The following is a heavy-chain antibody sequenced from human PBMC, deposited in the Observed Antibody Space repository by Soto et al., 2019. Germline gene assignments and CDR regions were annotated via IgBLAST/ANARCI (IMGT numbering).Heavy chain of an antibody. CDR1: GYTFTAYY. V-gene: IGHV1-2*02. D-gene: IGHD3-10*01. J-gene: IGHJ4*02. CDR3: ARDNYGHLDY. CDR2: VDPNRVDS. Sequence: QVHLVQSGAEVKKPGASVKVSCRPFGYTFTAYYIHWVRQAPGQGLEWMGWVDPNRVDSRKVQSFQGRVTMTRDTSTSTVYMELSWLRSDDTAVYYCARDNYGHLDYWGQGTLVTVSS.